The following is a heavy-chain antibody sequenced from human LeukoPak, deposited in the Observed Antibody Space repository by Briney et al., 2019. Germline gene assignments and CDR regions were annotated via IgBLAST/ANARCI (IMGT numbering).Heavy chain of an antibody. Sequence: SETLSLTCTVSGGSINTPNYYWGWIRQTPGKGLEWIGNIFYSGGTYYSPSLTSRVTMSVDTSKNQFSLKLSSVTAADTAVYYCARRIVATGFDYWGQGTLVTVSS. V-gene: IGHV4-39*07. CDR3: ARRIVATGFDY. CDR1: GGSINTPNYY. J-gene: IGHJ4*02. D-gene: IGHD5-12*01. CDR2: IFYSGGT.